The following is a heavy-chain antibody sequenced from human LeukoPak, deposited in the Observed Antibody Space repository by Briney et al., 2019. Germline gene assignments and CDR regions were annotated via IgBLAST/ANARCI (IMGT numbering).Heavy chain of an antibody. CDR3: ARSGASGALYYFDY. D-gene: IGHD1-26*01. CDR1: GGTFSSYA. V-gene: IGHV1-69*05. CDR2: IIPIFGTA. J-gene: IGHJ4*02. Sequence: ASVTVSCKASGGTFSSYAISWVRQAPGQGLEWMGGIIPIFGTANYAQKFQGRVTITTDESTSTAYMELSSLRSEDTAVYYCARSGASGALYYFDYWGQGTLVTVSS.